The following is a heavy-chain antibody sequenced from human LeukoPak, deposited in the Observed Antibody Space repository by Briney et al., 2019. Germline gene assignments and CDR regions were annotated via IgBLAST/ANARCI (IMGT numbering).Heavy chain of an antibody. CDR3: AKDRLPYYYDSSGYLFDY. CDR2: IRYDGSNK. J-gene: IGHJ4*02. V-gene: IGHV3-30*02. Sequence: GGSLRLSXAASGFTVSSNYMSWVRQAPGKGLEWVAFIRYDGSNKYYADSVKGRFTISRDNSKNTLYLQMNSLRAEDTAVYYCAKDRLPYYYDSSGYLFDYWGQGTLVTVSS. CDR1: GFTVSSNY. D-gene: IGHD3-22*01.